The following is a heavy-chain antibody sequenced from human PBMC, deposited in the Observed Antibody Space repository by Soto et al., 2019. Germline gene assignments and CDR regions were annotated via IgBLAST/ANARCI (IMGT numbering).Heavy chain of an antibody. D-gene: IGHD3-10*01. Sequence: GGSLRLSCAASGFTFSSYAMSWVRQTPGKGLEWVSAISNRGGTTYYADSVKGRFTISRDDSKDTLYLQMNSLRAEDTAIYYSAKGLVTILVYFGVFDYWGHGTLVTVSS. CDR1: GFTFSSYA. CDR3: AKGLVTILVYFGVFDY. CDR2: ISNRGGTT. V-gene: IGHV3-23*01. J-gene: IGHJ4*01.